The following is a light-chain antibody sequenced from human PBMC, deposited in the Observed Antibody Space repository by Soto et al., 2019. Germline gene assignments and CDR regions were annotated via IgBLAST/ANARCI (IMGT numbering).Light chain of an antibody. CDR1: TGAVTSGYY. Sequence: QTVVTQEPSLTVSPGGTVTLTCASSTGAVTSGYYPNWFQQKPGQAPRSLIYSTSNKHPWTPARFSGSLLGGKAALTLSGVQPEDEAEYDCLLYYGGAVVFGGGTKVTVL. V-gene: IGLV7-43*01. CDR3: LLYYGGAVV. J-gene: IGLJ2*01. CDR2: STS.